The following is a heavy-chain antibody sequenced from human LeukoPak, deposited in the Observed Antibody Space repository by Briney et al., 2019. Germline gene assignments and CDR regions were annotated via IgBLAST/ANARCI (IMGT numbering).Heavy chain of an antibody. J-gene: IGHJ6*03. D-gene: IGHD3-3*01. V-gene: IGHV4-4*07. CDR2: IYTSGST. Sequence: SETLSLTCTVSGGSISSYYWSWIRQPAGKGLEWIGRIYTSGSTNYNPSLKSRVTMSVDTSKNQFSLKLSSVTAADTAVYYCARDHSYYDFWSGYYTIGYYYYYMDVWGKGTTVTVSS. CDR1: GGSISSYY. CDR3: ARDHSYYDFWSGYYTIGYYYYYMDV.